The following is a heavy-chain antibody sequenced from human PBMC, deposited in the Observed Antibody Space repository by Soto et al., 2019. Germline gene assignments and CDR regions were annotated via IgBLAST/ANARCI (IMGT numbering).Heavy chain of an antibody. J-gene: IGHJ4*02. CDR1: GFTFSSYS. V-gene: IGHV3-21*01. Sequence: EVQLVESGGGLVKPGGSLRLSSAASGFTFSSYSMNWVRQAPGKGLEWVSSISSSSSYIYYADSVKGRFTISRDNAKNSLYLQMNSLRAEDTAVYYCARDLVAARPGYFDYWGQGTLVTVSS. CDR2: ISSSSSYI. D-gene: IGHD6-6*01. CDR3: ARDLVAARPGYFDY.